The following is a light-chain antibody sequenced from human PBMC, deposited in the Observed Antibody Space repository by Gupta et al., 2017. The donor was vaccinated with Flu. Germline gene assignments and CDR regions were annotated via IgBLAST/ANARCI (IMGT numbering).Light chain of an antibody. J-gene: IGLJ3*02. V-gene: IGLV2-11*01. CDR1: SSDVGNYNY. CDR2: DVS. Sequence: VSGSPGQSVTISCSGTSSDVGNYNYVSWFQQHPGKAPKVMIYDVSKRPSGVPDRFSGSKSGNTASLTISGLQAEDEADYYCCSYAGTYSWVFGGGTKLTVL. CDR3: CSYAGTYSWV.